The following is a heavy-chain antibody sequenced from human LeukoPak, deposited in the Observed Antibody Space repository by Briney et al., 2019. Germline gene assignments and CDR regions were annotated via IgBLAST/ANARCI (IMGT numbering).Heavy chain of an antibody. Sequence: ASVKVSRKASGGTFSSYAISWVRQAPGQGPEWMGRIIPILGIANYAQKFQGRVTITAGKSTSTAYMELSSLGSEDTAVYYCARLGCSSTSCPGYWGQGTLVTVSS. D-gene: IGHD2-2*01. J-gene: IGHJ4*02. V-gene: IGHV1-69*04. CDR3: ARLGCSSTSCPGY. CDR1: GGTFSSYA. CDR2: IIPILGIA.